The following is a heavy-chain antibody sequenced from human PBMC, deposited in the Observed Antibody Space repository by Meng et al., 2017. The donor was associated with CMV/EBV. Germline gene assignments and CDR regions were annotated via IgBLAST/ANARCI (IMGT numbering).Heavy chain of an antibody. D-gene: IGHD2-21*01. J-gene: IGHJ3*02. CDR2: IRSKANSYAT. Sequence: GGSLRLSCAASGFTFSGSAMHWVRQASGKGLEWVGRIRSKANSYATAYAASVKGRFTISRDDSKNTAYLQMNSLKTEDTAVYYCTRHQFAYCGGDCSGDDAFDIWSQGTMVTVSS. V-gene: IGHV3-73*01. CDR3: TRHQFAYCGGDCSGDDAFDI. CDR1: GFTFSGSA.